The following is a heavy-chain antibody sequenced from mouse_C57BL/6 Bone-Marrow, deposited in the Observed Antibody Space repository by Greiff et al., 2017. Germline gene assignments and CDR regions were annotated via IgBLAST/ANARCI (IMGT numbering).Heavy chain of an antibody. D-gene: IGHD2-2*01. CDR1: GYTFTSYW. CDR3: ARYFYAYAWFAF. V-gene: IGHV1-72*01. Sequence: QVQLQQSGAELVKPGASVKLSCKASGYTFTSYWMHWVKQRPGQGLEWIGKIDPNNGGTKYNEKFKSKATLTVDKPSSAAYMQLSRLTSDDSAVYYCARYFYAYAWFAFWYRGNLVTVTA. J-gene: IGHJ3*01. CDR2: IDPNNGGT.